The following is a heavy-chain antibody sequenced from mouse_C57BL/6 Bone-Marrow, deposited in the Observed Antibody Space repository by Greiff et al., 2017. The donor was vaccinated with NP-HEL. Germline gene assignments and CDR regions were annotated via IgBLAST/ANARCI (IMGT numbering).Heavy chain of an antibody. Sequence: QVQLKESGPGLVAPSQSLSIPCTVSGFSLTSYAISWVRQPPGKGLEWLGVIWTGGGTNSNSALKSRLSISKDNSKSQVFLKMNSLQIDDTARDYCARNYGVVYYYAMDYWGQGTSVTVSS. CDR2: IWTGGGT. D-gene: IGHD1-1*02. V-gene: IGHV2-9-1*01. CDR3: ARNYGVVYYYAMDY. J-gene: IGHJ4*01. CDR1: GFSLTSYA.